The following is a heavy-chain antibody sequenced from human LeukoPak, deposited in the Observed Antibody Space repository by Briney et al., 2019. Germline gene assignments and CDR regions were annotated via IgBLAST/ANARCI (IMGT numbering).Heavy chain of an antibody. Sequence: GGSLRLSCAASGFTVSSSYMTWVRQAPGKGLEWVSVIRSGGSTVYADSVKGRFTISRDNSKNTLYLQLNSLRAEDTAVFYCAREGSGRTAYNDGLDVWGQGTMVTVSS. J-gene: IGHJ3*01. CDR2: IRSGGST. CDR1: GFTVSSSY. V-gene: IGHV3-53*01. CDR3: AREGSGRTAYNDGLDV. D-gene: IGHD3-10*01.